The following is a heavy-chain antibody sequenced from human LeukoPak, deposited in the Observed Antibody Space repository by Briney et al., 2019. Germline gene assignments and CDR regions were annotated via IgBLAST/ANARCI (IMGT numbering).Heavy chain of an antibody. V-gene: IGHV3-15*01. CDR2: IKSKTDGGTT. J-gene: IGHJ4*02. Sequence: PGGSLRLSCAASGFTFSNAWMSWVRQAPGKGLEWVGRIKSKTDGGTTDYAAPVKGRFTISRDESKNTLYLQMNSLKTEDTAVYYCTTDGGYYDILTGYIPGPIDYWGQGTLVTVSS. CDR3: TTDGGYYDILTGYIPGPIDY. D-gene: IGHD3-9*01. CDR1: GFTFSNAW.